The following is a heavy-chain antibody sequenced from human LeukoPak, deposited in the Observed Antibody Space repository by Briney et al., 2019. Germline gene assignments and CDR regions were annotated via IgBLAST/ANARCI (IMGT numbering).Heavy chain of an antibody. CDR2: VSTISEYI. Sequence: GGSLRLSCASSGFTVGHYAVSWVRQAPGKGLEWVASVSTISEYIWYADSVKGRFTVSRDNVKKSLYLQMDSLRVEDTAVYYCARDRVVGATSDAFDIWGQGAMVTVSS. V-gene: IGHV3-21*01. CDR3: ARDRVVGATSDAFDI. D-gene: IGHD1-26*01. CDR1: GFTVGHYA. J-gene: IGHJ3*02.